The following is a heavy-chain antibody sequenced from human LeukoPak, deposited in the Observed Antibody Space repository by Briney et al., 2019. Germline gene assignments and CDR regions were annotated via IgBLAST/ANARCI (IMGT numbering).Heavy chain of an antibody. CDR2: ISSSSSYI. J-gene: IGHJ3*02. D-gene: IGHD6-19*01. V-gene: IGHV3-21*01. Sequence: PGGSLRLSCAASGFTFSSYSMNWVRQAPGKGLEWVSSISSSSSYIYYADSVKGRFTISRDNAKNSLYLQMNSPRAEDTAVYYCARGWLDAFDIWGQGTMVTVSS. CDR3: ARGWLDAFDI. CDR1: GFTFSSYS.